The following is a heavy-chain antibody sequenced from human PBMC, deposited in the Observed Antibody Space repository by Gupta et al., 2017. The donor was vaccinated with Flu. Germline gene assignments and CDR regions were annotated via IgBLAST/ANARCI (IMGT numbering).Heavy chain of an antibody. CDR1: GFTFSSYE. Sequence: EVQLVESGGGLVQPGGSLRLSCAASGFTFSSYEMNWVRQAPGKGLEWVSYISSSGSTIYYADSVKGRFTISRDNAKNSLYLQMNSLRAEDTAVYYCARATPIRYSSSQAGVFDYWGQGTLVTVSS. V-gene: IGHV3-48*03. D-gene: IGHD6-6*01. J-gene: IGHJ4*02. CDR2: ISSSGSTI. CDR3: ARATPIRYSSSQAGVFDY.